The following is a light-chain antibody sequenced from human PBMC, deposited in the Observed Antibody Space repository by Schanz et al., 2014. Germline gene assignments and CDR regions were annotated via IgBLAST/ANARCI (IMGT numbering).Light chain of an antibody. CDR1: SSDVGGYNY. CDR2: DVS. Sequence: QSALTQPASVSGSPGQSITISCTGTSSDVGGYNYVSWYQHHPGKAPKFMIYDVSNRPSGVSNRFSGSKSGNTASLTISGLQAEDEADYYCSSYTSSRTGVFGGGTKLTVL. V-gene: IGLV2-14*03. CDR3: SSYTSSRTGV. J-gene: IGLJ3*02.